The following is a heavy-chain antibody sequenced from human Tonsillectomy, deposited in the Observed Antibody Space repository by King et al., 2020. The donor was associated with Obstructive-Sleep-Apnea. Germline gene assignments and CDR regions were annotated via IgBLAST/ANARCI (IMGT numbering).Heavy chain of an antibody. CDR2: IYYSGST. D-gene: IGHD3-16*02. CDR3: ARDQNVGGSYRYGMDV. V-gene: IGHV4-30-4*01. CDR1: GGSISSGDYY. J-gene: IGHJ6*02. Sequence: VQLQESGPGLVKPSQTLSLTCTVSGGSISSGDYYWSWIRQPPGKGLEWIGYIYYSGSTYYNPSLKSRVTISVDTSKNQFSLKLSSVTAADTAVYYCARDQNVGGSYRYGMDVWGPGTTVTVSS.